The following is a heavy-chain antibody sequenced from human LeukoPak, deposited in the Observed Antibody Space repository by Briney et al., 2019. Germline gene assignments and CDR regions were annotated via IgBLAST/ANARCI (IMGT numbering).Heavy chain of an antibody. CDR3: ARGATIRSFLGGFDP. J-gene: IGHJ5*02. CDR1: GDAISGYY. Sequence: SETLSLTYAVSGDAISGYYWSWIRQPPGKGLEWLGYVHYSGSSSSKPSLKSRVTISLDTSKNQFSLKLTSVTAADTAVYYCARGATIRSFLGGFDPWGQGTLVTVSS. V-gene: IGHV4-59*01. D-gene: IGHD2-21*01. CDR2: VHYSGSS.